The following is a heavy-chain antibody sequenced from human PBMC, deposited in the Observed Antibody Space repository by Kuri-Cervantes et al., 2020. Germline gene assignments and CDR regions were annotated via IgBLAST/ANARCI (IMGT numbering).Heavy chain of an antibody. D-gene: IGHD3-10*01. CDR1: GYTFTSYA. J-gene: IGHJ6*02. CDR2: INTYTGNP. CDR3: AREGAVRGVIMEEFYYYGMDV. V-gene: IGHV7-4-1*02. Sequence: ASVKVSCKASGYTFTSYAMNWVRQAPGQGLEWMGWINTYTGNPTYAQGFTGRFVFSLDTSVSTAYLQISSLKAEDTAVYYCAREGAVRGVIMEEFYYYGMDVWGQGTTVTVSS.